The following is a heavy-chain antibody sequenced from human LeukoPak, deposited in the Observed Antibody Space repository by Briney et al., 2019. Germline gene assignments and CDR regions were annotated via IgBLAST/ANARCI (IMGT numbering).Heavy chain of an antibody. Sequence: PGGYLRLSCAASGFTFSSYSMNWVRQAPGKGLEWVSSISSSSSYIYYADSVKGRFTISRDNAKNSLYLQMNSLRAEDTAVYYCARDVFRGPDQPLLYGNYFDYWGQGTLVTVSS. CDR3: ARDVFRGPDQPLLYGNYFDY. D-gene: IGHD2-2*02. V-gene: IGHV3-21*01. CDR1: GFTFSSYS. CDR2: ISSSSSYI. J-gene: IGHJ4*02.